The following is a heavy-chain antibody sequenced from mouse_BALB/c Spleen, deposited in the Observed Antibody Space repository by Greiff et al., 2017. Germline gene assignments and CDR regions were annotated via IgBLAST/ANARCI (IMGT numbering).Heavy chain of an antibody. J-gene: IGHJ3*01. CDR3: ARSYDYDWAWFAY. Sequence: LVESGPELVKPGASVKMSCKASGYTFTSYVMHWVKQKPGQGLEWIGYINPYNDGTKYNEKFKGKATLTSDKSSSTAYMELSSLTSEDSAVYYCARSYDYDWAWFAYWGQGTLVTVSA. V-gene: IGHV1-14*01. CDR1: GYTFTSYV. CDR2: INPYNDGT. D-gene: IGHD2-4*01.